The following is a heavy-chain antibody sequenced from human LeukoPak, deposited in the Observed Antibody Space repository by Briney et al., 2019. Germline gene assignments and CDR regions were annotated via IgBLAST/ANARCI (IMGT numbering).Heavy chain of an antibody. J-gene: IGHJ6*03. CDR3: AGDPYSGYYGDYYYYYMDL. CDR1: GFTFSSYN. Sequence: NPGGSLRLSCAASGFTFSSYNMNWVRQAPGKGLEWVSSITRSSSYIYYADSVKGRFTISRDNAKNSLYLQMNSLRAEDTAVYYCAGDPYSGYYGDYYYYYMDLWGQGTTVTISS. V-gene: IGHV3-21*01. CDR2: ITRSSSYI. D-gene: IGHD1-26*01.